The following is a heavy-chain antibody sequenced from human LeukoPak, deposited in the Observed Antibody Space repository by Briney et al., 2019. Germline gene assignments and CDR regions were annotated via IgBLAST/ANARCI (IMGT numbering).Heavy chain of an antibody. CDR1: GFTFDDFG. CDR2: ISWNGGST. D-gene: IGHD1-1*01. V-gene: IGHV3-20*04. CDR3: ARTLHPPNLNWYFDY. J-gene: IGHJ4*02. Sequence: GGSLRLSCAPSGFTFDDFGMSWVRQTPGKGLEWVSGISWNGGSTGYADSVKGRFTISRDNGKNSLYLQMNSLRAEDTAFYYCARTLHPPNLNWYFDYWGQGILVTVSS.